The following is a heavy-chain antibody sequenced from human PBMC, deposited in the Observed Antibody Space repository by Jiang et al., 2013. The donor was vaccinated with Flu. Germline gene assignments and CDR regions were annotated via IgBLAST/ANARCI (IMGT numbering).Heavy chain of an antibody. CDR3: VHKELVTIL. CDR1: LSTSGVG. J-gene: IGHJ4*02. V-gene: IGHV2-5*01. D-gene: IGHD5-24*01. Sequence: LSTSGVGVGWIRQPPTKALEWLAFIFWNDDQRYSPSLKNRLTITKDTSKNQVVLTMTNMDPVDTATYYCVHKELVTILWGQGTLVTVSS. CDR2: IFWNDDQ.